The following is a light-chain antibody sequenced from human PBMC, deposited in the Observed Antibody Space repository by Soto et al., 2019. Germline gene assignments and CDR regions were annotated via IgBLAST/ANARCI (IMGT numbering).Light chain of an antibody. Sequence: DIQLTQTPSTLSASVGDEVTITCRASQTISRWLAWYQQKPGRAPKLLIYDASTLESGVPSRFSGSGSGTDFTLTISSLQPEDFATYYCQQSYSTLSITFGQGTRLEIK. CDR3: QQSYSTLSIT. V-gene: IGKV1-5*01. J-gene: IGKJ5*01. CDR2: DAS. CDR1: QTISRW.